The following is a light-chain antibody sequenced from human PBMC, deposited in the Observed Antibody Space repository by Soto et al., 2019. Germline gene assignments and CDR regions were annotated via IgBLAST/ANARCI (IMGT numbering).Light chain of an antibody. CDR3: QQYGGSPRT. Sequence: EILLTRSPGNLSLSPGGRATLSCRSSQSGTSNSLAWYQQKPCQARGLLIYGASSRATGIPDRCSGSRSGTDFTLTTSRLEPEDFAGYYCQQYGGSPRTFGQGAKVDIK. CDR1: QSGTSNS. V-gene: IGKV3-20*01. J-gene: IGKJ1*01. CDR2: GAS.